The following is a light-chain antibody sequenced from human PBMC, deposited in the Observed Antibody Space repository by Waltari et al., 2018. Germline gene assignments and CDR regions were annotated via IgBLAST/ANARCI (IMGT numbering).Light chain of an antibody. V-gene: IGLV4-69*01. CDR2: LNSDGSH. J-gene: IGLJ2*01. CDR3: QTWGTGIQV. Sequence: QLVLTQSPSASASLGASAKLPCTLRSGQSSYALAWTQQQPEKGPRYLMKLNSDGSHSQGDGIPDRFSGSSSGAERYLTISSLQSEDGADYYCQTWGTGIQVFGGGTKLTVL. CDR1: SGQSSYA.